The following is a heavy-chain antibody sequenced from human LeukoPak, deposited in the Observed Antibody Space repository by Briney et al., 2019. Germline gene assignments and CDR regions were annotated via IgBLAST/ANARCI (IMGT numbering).Heavy chain of an antibody. V-gene: IGHV3-74*01. J-gene: IGHJ4*02. CDR2: IHKDSSST. Sequence: GGSLRLSCAASGFTFSNYWMHWVRQDPGKGLVWVSRIHKDSSSTWYADSVKGRFTISRDNAKNTLFLQMNSLRVEDTAVYYCARGAYDTGNYYSDGWGQGTLVTVSS. CDR1: GFTFSNYW. CDR3: ARGAYDTGNYYSDG. D-gene: IGHD3-10*01.